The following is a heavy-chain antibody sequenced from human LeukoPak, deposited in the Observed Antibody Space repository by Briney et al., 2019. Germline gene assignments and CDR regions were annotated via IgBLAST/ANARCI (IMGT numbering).Heavy chain of an antibody. Sequence: SQTLSLTCTVSGGSISSGGYYWSWIRQPPGKGLEWIGYIYHSRSTYYNPSLKSRVTISVDRSKNQFSLKLSSVTAADTAVYYCARGGYSSGWFVDYWGQGTLVTVSS. V-gene: IGHV4-30-2*01. J-gene: IGHJ4*02. CDR3: ARGGYSSGWFVDY. CDR2: IYHSRST. CDR1: GGSISSGGYY. D-gene: IGHD6-19*01.